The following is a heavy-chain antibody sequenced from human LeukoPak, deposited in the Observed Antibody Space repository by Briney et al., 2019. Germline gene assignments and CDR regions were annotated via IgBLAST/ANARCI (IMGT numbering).Heavy chain of an antibody. CDR2: IYYSGST. V-gene: IGHV4-39*01. D-gene: IGHD6-13*01. J-gene: IGHJ4*02. Sequence: SETLSLTCIVSGGSISTSSYYWGWIRQPPGKGLEWIGSIYYSGSTYYNPSLKSRITISVDTSKNQFSLKLTSVTAADTAVYYCASVYSLYDNWGQGILVIVSS. CDR3: ASVYSLYDN. CDR1: GGSISTSSYY.